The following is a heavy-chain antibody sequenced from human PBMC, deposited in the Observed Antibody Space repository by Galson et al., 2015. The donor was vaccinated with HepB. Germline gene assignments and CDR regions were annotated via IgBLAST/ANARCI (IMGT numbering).Heavy chain of an antibody. CDR3: ATYTVTTWLAYDY. D-gene: IGHD4-11*01. CDR2: FDPEDGET. Sequence: SVKVSCKVSGYTLTELSLHWMRQAPGKGLEWMGGFDPEDGETIYAQKFQGRVTMTEDTSTDTAYMELSSLRSEDTAVYYCATYTVTTWLAYDYWGQGTLVTVSS. J-gene: IGHJ4*02. CDR1: GYTLTELS. V-gene: IGHV1-24*01.